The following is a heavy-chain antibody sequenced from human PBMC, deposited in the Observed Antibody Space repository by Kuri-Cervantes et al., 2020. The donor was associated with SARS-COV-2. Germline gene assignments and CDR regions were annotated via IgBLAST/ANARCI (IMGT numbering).Heavy chain of an antibody. CDR1: GFTFSSYG. V-gene: IGHV3-72*01. CDR2: CRNKPNSNTT. D-gene: IGHD6-6*01. J-gene: IGHJ6*02. CDR3: VRGGSSSNYYSYGLDV. Sequence: GGSLRLSCAASGFTFSSYGMHWVRQAPGKGLEWVGRCRNKPNSNTTEYAASVKGRFTISRDDSKNSLYLQMNSLKIDDTAIYYCVRGGSSSNYYSYGLDVWGQGTTVTVSS.